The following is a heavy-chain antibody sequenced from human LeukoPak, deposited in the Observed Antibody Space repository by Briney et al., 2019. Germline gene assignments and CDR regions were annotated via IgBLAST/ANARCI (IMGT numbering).Heavy chain of an antibody. D-gene: IGHD3-9*01. J-gene: IGHJ6*04. V-gene: IGHV3-64D*06. CDR2: ISSNGGST. Sequence: GRSLRLSCSASGFTFSSYAMHWVRQAPGKGLEYVSAISSNGGSTYYADSVKGRFTISRDNSKNTLYLQMSSLRAEDTAVYYCVMYYDILTGNYGMDVWGKGTTVTVSS. CDR3: VMYYDILTGNYGMDV. CDR1: GFTFSSYA.